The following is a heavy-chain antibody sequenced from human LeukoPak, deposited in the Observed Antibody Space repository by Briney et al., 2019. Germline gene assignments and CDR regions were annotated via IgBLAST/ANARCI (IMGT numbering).Heavy chain of an antibody. V-gene: IGHV4-4*07. CDR3: ARSRIVLADSLDP. J-gene: IGHJ5*02. D-gene: IGHD6-19*01. Sequence: SETLSLTCTVSGGCISGYYWNWIRQPAGKGLEWIGRIFHSGSTNYNPSLNSRVTMSVDTSKNQFSLKLSSVTAADTAVYYCARSRIVLADSLDPWGQGTLVTVSS. CDR1: GGCISGYY. CDR2: IFHSGST.